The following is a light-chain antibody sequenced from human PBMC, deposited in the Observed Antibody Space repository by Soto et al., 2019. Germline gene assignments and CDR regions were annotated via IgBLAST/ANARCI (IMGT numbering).Light chain of an antibody. J-gene: IGKJ5*01. CDR3: QQRTRWPMT. CDR1: QTISSW. CDR2: DAS. V-gene: IGKV1-5*01. Sequence: DIQMTQSPSTLSGSVGDRVTITCRASQTISSWLAWYQQKPGKAPKLLIYDASNLETGVPSRFSGSGSGTDFTFTISSLQPEDFAVYYCQQRTRWPMTFGQGTRLEIK.